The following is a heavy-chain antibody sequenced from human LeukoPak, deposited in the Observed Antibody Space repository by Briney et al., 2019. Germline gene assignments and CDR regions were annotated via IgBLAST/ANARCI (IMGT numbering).Heavy chain of an antibody. CDR1: GYTFTDFY. CDR2: INPNSGGT. CDR3: ARGHGSYYYYMDV. Sequence: ASGKVSCKASGYTFTDFYMHWVRQAPGQGLEWMGWINPNSGGTNYAQKFQGRVTMTRDTSISTAYMELSRLRSDDTAVYYCARGHGSYYYYMDVWGKGTTVTVSS. V-gene: IGHV1-2*02. D-gene: IGHD3-10*01. J-gene: IGHJ6*03.